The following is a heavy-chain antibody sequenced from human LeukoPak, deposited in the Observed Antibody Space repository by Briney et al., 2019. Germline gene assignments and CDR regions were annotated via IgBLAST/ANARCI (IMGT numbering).Heavy chain of an antibody. V-gene: IGHV2-5*02. CDR2: IYWDDDK. D-gene: IGHD3-9*01. J-gene: IGHJ4*02. CDR1: GFSLSTSGVG. CDR3: SRLLRYFDCFDY. Sequence: SGPTLVKPTQTLTLTCTFSGFSLSTSGVGVGWIRQPPGKALEWLALIYWDDDKRYSPSLKSRLTITKDTPKNQVVLTMTNMDPVDTATYYCSRLLRYFDCFDYWGQGTLVTVPS.